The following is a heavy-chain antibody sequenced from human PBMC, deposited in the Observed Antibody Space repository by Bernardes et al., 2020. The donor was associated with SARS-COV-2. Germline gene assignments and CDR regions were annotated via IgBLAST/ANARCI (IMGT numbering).Heavy chain of an antibody. CDR3: ARGGFGTSWVAY. V-gene: IGHV4-61*09. CDR1: GGSISSGSYY. CDR2: ISTTGST. J-gene: IGHJ4*02. Sequence: SETLSLTCTVSGGSISSGSYYWSWIRQPAGKALEWIGHISTTGSTNYNPSLKSRVIISMDTSKNQFSLKLTSVTAAETAVYYCARGGFGTSWVAYWGQGTLVTVSS. D-gene: IGHD6-13*01.